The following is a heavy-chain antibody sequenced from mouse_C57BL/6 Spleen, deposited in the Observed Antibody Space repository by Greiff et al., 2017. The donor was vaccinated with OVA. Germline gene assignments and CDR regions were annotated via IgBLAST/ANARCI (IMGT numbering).Heavy chain of an antibody. D-gene: IGHD1-1*01. CDR3: ARRGFITTVVEDY. V-gene: IGHV1-54*01. CDR1: GYAFTNYL. CDR2: INPGSGGT. J-gene: IGHJ2*01. Sequence: VQLQQSGAELVRPGTSVKVSCKASGYAFTNYLIAWVKQRPGQGLEWIGVINPGSGGTNYNEKFKGKATLTADKSSSTAYMQLSSLTSEDSAVYFCARRGFITTVVEDYWGQGTTLTVSS.